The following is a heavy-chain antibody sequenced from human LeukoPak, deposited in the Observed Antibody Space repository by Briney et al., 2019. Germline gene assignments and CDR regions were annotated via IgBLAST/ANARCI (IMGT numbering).Heavy chain of an antibody. J-gene: IGHJ6*03. CDR3: ARVDTMIVVVISPRRRAYYYMDV. D-gene: IGHD3-22*01. CDR1: GYTFTGYY. Sequence: EASVKVSCKASGYTFTGYYMHWVRQAPGQGLEWMGWISAYNGNTNYAQKLQGRVTMTTDTSTSTAYMELRSLRSDDTAVYYCARVDTMIVVVISPRRRAYYYMDVWGKGTTVTVSS. CDR2: ISAYNGNT. V-gene: IGHV1-18*04.